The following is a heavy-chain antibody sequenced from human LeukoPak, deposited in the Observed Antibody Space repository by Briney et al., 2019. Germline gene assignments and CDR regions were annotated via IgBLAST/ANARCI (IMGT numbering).Heavy chain of an antibody. D-gene: IGHD1-26*01. Sequence: GGSLRRSCAASGFTFSNYNRNWVRQAPGKGLEWFSSITSTSSYIYYADSVKGRFTISRDNAENSLYLQMNSLRAEDTAVYYCARDPYSGSYGDYYYYYMDVWGKGTTVTISS. V-gene: IGHV3-21*01. CDR2: ITSTSSYI. CDR1: GFTFSNYN. J-gene: IGHJ6*03. CDR3: ARDPYSGSYGDYYYYYMDV.